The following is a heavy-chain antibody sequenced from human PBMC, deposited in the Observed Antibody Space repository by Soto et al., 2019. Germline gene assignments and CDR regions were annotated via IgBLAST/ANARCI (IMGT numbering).Heavy chain of an antibody. CDR3: AKRRGDHSNYSWGIDV. J-gene: IGHJ6*02. CDR2: ISYDGSHK. D-gene: IGHD4-4*01. V-gene: IGHV3-30*18. CDR1: GFTFRKYG. Sequence: QVQLVESGGGVVQPGRSLRLSCAASGFTFRKYGMHWVRQAPGKGLVWVTVISYDGSHKYYADSVKGRFTISRDNSKNTVYLEMNSLRDEDTAVYYCAKRRGDHSNYSWGIDVWGQGTTVTVSS.